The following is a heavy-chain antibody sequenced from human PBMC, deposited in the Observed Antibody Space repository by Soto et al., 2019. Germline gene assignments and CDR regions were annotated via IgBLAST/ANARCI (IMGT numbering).Heavy chain of an antibody. CDR2: INAGNGNT. D-gene: IGHD3-22*01. J-gene: IGHJ3*02. V-gene: IGHV1-3*01. CDR3: ARIYDSRGGSEAFDI. Sequence: GASVKVSCKASGYTFTSYAMHWVRQAPGQRLEWMGWINAGNGNTKYSQKFQGRVTITRDTSASTAYMELSSPRSEDTAVYYCARIYDSRGGSEAFDIWGQGTMVTVSS. CDR1: GYTFTSYA.